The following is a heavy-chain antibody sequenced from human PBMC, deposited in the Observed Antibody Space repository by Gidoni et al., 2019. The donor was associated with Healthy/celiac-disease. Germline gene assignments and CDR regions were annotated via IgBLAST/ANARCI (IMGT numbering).Heavy chain of an antibody. CDR1: GFSLNTSGVG. D-gene: IGHD5-18*01. J-gene: IGHJ3*02. CDR2: IYWDDDK. Sequence: QITLKESGPTLVKPTQTLTLTCTFSGFSLNTSGVGVGWIRQPPGKALEWLALIYWDDDKRYIPSLKTRLTITKDTSKNQVVLTMTNMDPVDTATYYCAHRGSLRRYGYVRAFDIWGQGTMVTVSS. CDR3: AHRGSLRRYGYVRAFDI. V-gene: IGHV2-5*02.